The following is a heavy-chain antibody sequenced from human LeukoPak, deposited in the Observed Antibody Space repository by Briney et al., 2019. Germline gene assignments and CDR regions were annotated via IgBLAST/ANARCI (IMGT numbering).Heavy chain of an antibody. CDR2: ISGSGGST. J-gene: IGHJ2*01. CDR3: AKGLALSYWYFDL. CDR1: GFTFSTHA. Sequence: GGALRLSFAASGFTFSTHAMSWVRQAPGKGLEWVSAISGSGGSTYYADSVKGRFTISRDNSKNTLYLQMNSLRAEDTAVHYCAKGLALSYWYFDLWGRGTLVTVSS. D-gene: IGHD2/OR15-2a*01. V-gene: IGHV3-23*01.